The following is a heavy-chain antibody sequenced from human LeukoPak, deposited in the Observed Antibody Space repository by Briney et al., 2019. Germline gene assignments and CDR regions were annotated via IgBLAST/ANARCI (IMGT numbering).Heavy chain of an antibody. Sequence: GRSLRLSCAASGFTFNTYTMHWVRQAPGKGLEWVAVISYDGSNKYYADSVKGRFTISRDNSKNTLYLQMNSLRVEDTAVYYCARSERGYSYGFSTFDYWGQGTLVTVSS. CDR3: ARSERGYSYGFSTFDY. J-gene: IGHJ4*02. CDR2: ISYDGSNK. D-gene: IGHD5-18*01. V-gene: IGHV3-30*04. CDR1: GFTFNTYT.